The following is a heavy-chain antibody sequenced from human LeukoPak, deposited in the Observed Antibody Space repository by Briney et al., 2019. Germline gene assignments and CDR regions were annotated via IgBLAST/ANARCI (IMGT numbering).Heavy chain of an antibody. Sequence: PSETLSLTCTVSGGSISSSSYYWGWIRQPPGKGLEWIGSIYYSGSTYYNPSLKSRVTISVDTSKNQFSLKLSSVTAADTAVYYCASYDSSSPYFDYWGQGTLVTVSS. CDR3: ASYDSSSPYFDY. V-gene: IGHV4-39*01. D-gene: IGHD6-6*01. CDR2: IYYSGST. J-gene: IGHJ4*02. CDR1: GGSISSSSYY.